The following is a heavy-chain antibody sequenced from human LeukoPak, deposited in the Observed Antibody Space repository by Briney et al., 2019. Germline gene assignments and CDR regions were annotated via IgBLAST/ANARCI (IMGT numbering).Heavy chain of an antibody. CDR3: ARANLDGGDAFDI. CDR2: IYYSGST. CDR1: GVSISSGGYY. Sequence: SETLSLTCTVSGVSISSGGYYWSWIRQHPGSGLEWIGYIYYSGSTYYNPSLKSRVTISVDTSKNQFSLKLSSVTAADTAVYYCARANLDGGDAFDIWGQGTMVTVSS. V-gene: IGHV4-31*03. J-gene: IGHJ3*02. D-gene: IGHD3-16*01.